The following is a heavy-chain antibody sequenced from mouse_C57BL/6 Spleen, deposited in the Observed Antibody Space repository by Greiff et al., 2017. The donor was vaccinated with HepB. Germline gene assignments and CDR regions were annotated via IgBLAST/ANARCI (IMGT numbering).Heavy chain of an antibody. Sequence: QVQLQQPGAELVMPGASVKLSCKASGYTFTSYWMHWVKQRPGQGLEWIGEIDPSDSYTNYNQKFKGKSTLTVDKSSSTAYMQLSSLTSEDSAVYYCVGYSPSSWFAYWGQGTLVTVSA. CDR2: IDPSDSYT. J-gene: IGHJ3*01. V-gene: IGHV1-69*01. CDR1: GYTFTSYW. D-gene: IGHD2-12*01. CDR3: VGYSPSSWFAY.